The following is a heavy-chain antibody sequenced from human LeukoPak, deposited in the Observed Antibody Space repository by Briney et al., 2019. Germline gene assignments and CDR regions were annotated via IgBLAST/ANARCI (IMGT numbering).Heavy chain of an antibody. CDR1: GFTFCSYA. V-gene: IGHV3-23*01. D-gene: IGHD2-8*01. CDR2: ISGSGGST. CDR3: AKLLGLCVYYDY. Sequence: PGGSLSLYCAASGFTFCSYAMSWLPQAPGKGLEWVLAISGSGGSTYYADSVKGRFTISRDNSKTTLYLQMNSLSAEDADVYYCAKLLGLCVYYDYWGQGTLVTVSS. J-gene: IGHJ4*02.